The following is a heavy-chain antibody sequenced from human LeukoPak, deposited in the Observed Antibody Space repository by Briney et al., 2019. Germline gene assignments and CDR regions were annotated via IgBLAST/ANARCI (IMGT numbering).Heavy chain of an antibody. CDR1: GFTVSTNY. Sequence: GGSLRLSCAASGFTVSTNYMSWVRQAPGKGLEWVSVIYSGGTTYYADSVKGRFTISRDNAKNSLYLQMNSLRAEDTAVYYCARDRLIMVRGLPDYWGQGTLVTVSS. D-gene: IGHD3-10*01. V-gene: IGHV3-53*01. CDR2: IYSGGTT. CDR3: ARDRLIMVRGLPDY. J-gene: IGHJ4*02.